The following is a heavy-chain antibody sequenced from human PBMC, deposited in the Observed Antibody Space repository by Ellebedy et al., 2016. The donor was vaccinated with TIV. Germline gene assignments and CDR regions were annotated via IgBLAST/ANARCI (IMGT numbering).Heavy chain of an antibody. CDR2: INPNSGGT. Sequence: ASVKVSCKASGYTFTGYYMHWVRQAPGQGLEWMGWINPNSGGTNYAQKFQGRVTMTRDTSISTVYMELSRLRSDDTAVYYCARVWSGFSFVGGGNDYWGQGTLVTVSS. J-gene: IGHJ4*02. V-gene: IGHV1-2*02. D-gene: IGHD3-3*01. CDR3: ARVWSGFSFVGGGNDY. CDR1: GYTFTGYY.